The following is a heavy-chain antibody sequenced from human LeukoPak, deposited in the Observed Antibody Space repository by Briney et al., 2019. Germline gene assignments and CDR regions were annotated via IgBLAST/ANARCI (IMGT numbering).Heavy chain of an antibody. D-gene: IGHD6-13*01. J-gene: IGHJ4*02. Sequence: GGSLRLSCAASGFTFTIYAMSWVRQAPGKGLEWVSGISGSGGSTYYADSVKGRFTISRDDSKNTLYLQMNSLRAEDTAVYYCARDTHSGYSSSWYGWAFDYWGQGTLVTVSS. CDR1: GFTFTIYA. CDR2: ISGSGGST. CDR3: ARDTHSGYSSSWYGWAFDY. V-gene: IGHV3-23*01.